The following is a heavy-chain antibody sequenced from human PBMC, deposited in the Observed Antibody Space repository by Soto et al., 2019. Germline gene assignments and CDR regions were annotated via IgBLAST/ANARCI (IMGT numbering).Heavy chain of an antibody. V-gene: IGHV4-59*01. Sequence: SETLSLTCTVSGGSISSYYWSWIRQPPGKGLEWIGYIYYSGSTNYNPSLKSRVTISVDTSKNQFSLKLSSVTAADTAVYYCARGVYDILTGSTGFDYWGQGTLVTVSS. CDR3: ARGVYDILTGSTGFDY. CDR2: IYYSGST. D-gene: IGHD3-9*01. J-gene: IGHJ4*02. CDR1: GGSISSYY.